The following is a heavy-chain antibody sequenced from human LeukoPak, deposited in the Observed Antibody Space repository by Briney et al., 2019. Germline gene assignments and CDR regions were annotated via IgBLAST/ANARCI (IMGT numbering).Heavy chain of an antibody. CDR1: GYTFTSYY. CDR3: ARDRYYDFWSGYPPPTYFDY. J-gene: IGHJ4*02. V-gene: IGHV1-46*01. CDR2: SNPSGGST. D-gene: IGHD3-3*01. Sequence: RASVKASCKASGYTFTSYYMHWVRKAPGQGLEWMGISNPSGGSTSYAQKFQGRVTMTRDMSTTPLNMELSSLRSEDTAVYYCARDRYYDFWSGYPPPTYFDYWGQGTLVTVSS.